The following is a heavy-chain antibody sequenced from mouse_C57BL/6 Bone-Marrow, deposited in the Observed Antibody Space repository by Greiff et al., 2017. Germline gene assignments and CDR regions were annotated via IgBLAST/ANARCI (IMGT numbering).Heavy chain of an antibody. CDR1: GYTFTDYN. V-gene: IGHV1-22*01. Sequence: EVQLQESGPELVKPGASVKMSCKASGYTFTDYNMHWVEQSNGKSLEWIGYINPNNGGTSYNQKFKGKATLTVNKSSSTAYMELRSLTSEDSAVYYCARRLPYFDYWGQGTTLTVSS. CDR3: ARRLPYFDY. D-gene: IGHD5-5*01. J-gene: IGHJ2*01. CDR2: INPNNGGT.